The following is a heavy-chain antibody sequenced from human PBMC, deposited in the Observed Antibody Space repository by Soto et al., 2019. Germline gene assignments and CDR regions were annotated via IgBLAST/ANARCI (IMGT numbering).Heavy chain of an antibody. CDR3: ARVRFGELV. CDR1: GFTFSSYA. D-gene: IGHD3-10*01. J-gene: IGHJ4*02. Sequence: EVQLLESGGGLGQPGGSLRLSCAASGFTFSSYAMIWVRQAPGKGLEWVSIIGVGGGDRYYPESVKGRFTISRDNSRDTLYLEMNSLRDEDTAVYYCARVRFGELVWGQGTLVTVSS. CDR2: IGVGGGDR. V-gene: IGHV3-23*01.